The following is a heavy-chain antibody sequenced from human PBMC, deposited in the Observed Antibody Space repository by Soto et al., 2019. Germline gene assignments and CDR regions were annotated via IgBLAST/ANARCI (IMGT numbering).Heavy chain of an antibody. CDR2: IIPIFGTA. V-gene: IGHV1-69*01. Sequence: QVQLVQSGAEVKKPGSSVKVSCKASGGTFSSYAISWVRQAPGQGLEWMGGIIPIFGTANYAQKFQGRVTITADEYTSTAYMELSSLRSEDTAVYYCARDRRAYDYVWGSYRFNWFDPWGQGTLVTVSS. CDR1: GGTFSSYA. D-gene: IGHD3-16*02. J-gene: IGHJ5*02. CDR3: ARDRRAYDYVWGSYRFNWFDP.